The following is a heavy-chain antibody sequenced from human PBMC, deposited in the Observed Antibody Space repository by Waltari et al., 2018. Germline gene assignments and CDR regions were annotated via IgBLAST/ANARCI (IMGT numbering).Heavy chain of an antibody. CDR2: INPNSGGT. D-gene: IGHD1-7*01. Sequence: QVQLVQSGAEVKKPGASVKVSCKASGYTFTGYYIHWVRQAPGQGLEWMGWINPNSGGTNYEQKFQGRVTMTRDTSISTAYMELSRLRSDDTAVYYCARQTGTRGVGYYYYMDVWGKGTTVTVSS. CDR3: ARQTGTRGVGYYYYMDV. CDR1: GYTFTGYY. J-gene: IGHJ6*03. V-gene: IGHV1-2*02.